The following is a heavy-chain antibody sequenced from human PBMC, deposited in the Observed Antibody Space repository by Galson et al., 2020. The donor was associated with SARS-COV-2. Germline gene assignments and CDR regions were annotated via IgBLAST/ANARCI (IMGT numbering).Heavy chain of an antibody. J-gene: IGHJ3*02. D-gene: IGHD3-22*01. CDR1: GYTFGDHY. Sequence: ASVKVSCKASGYTFGDHYLNWLRQAPGQGLEWMGWINPKSGGTKYAPKFQGWVTMTRDTSINTIHIELNGLKSGDTAVYYCAREVYFDSSGYSTSGALDIWGQGTLVTVSS. CDR2: INPKSGGT. V-gene: IGHV1-2*04. CDR3: AREVYFDSSGYSTSGALDI.